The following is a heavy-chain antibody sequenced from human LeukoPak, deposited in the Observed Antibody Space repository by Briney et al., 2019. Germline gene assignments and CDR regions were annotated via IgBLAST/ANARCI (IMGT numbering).Heavy chain of an antibody. CDR2: ISYDGSNK. Sequence: GGSLRLSCAASGFTFSSYGMHWVRQAPGKGLEWVAVISYDGSNKYYADSVKGRFTIPRDNSKNTLYLQMNSLRAEDTAVYYCAKVVSAAFDIWGQGTMVTVSS. CDR1: GFTFSSYG. J-gene: IGHJ3*02. V-gene: IGHV3-30*18. CDR3: AKVVSAAFDI. D-gene: IGHD2-15*01.